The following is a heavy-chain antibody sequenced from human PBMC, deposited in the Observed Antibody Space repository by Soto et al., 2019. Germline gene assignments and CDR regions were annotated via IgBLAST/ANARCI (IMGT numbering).Heavy chain of an antibody. D-gene: IGHD2-15*01. CDR1: GGSISSGGYY. CDR2: IYYSGST. Sequence: QVQLQESGPGLVKPSQTLSLTCTVSGGSISSGGYYWSWIRQHPGKGLEWIGYIYYSGSTYYNPSLRSRXTILVXXSQNQFSLKLSSVTAADTAVYYCAREVVAATLFAYWGQGTLVTVSS. CDR3: AREVVAATLFAY. J-gene: IGHJ4*02. V-gene: IGHV4-31*03.